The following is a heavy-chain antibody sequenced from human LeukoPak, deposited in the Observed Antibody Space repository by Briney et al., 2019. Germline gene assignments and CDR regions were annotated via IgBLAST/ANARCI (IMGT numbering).Heavy chain of an antibody. CDR3: ARDDSAD. Sequence: ASVMVSCKASGYTFTNFGISWVRQAPGQGLEWMGWISGYNDNPNYAQKLQGRVTLTRDTSTSTAYMELRSLRYDDTAVYYCARDDSADWGQGTLVT. D-gene: IGHD2-21*01. CDR1: GYTFTNFG. J-gene: IGHJ4*02. CDR2: ISGYNDNP. V-gene: IGHV1-18*01.